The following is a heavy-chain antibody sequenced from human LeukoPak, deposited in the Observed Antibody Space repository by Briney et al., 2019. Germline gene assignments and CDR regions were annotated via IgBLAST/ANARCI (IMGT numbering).Heavy chain of an antibody. J-gene: IGHJ3*02. CDR1: GFIFRGYS. D-gene: IGHD6-13*01. CDR2: IYSGGST. CDR3: ARDQGQQLFDDAFDI. Sequence: PGGSLRLSCAASGFIFRGYSMNWVRQAPGKGLEWVSVIYSGGSTYYPDSVKGRFTISRDNSKNTLYLQMNSLRAEDTAVYYCARDQGQQLFDDAFDIWGQGTMVTVSS. V-gene: IGHV3-66*01.